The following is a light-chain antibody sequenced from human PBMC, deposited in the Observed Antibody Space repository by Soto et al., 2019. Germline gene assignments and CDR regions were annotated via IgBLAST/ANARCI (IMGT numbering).Light chain of an antibody. V-gene: IGKV3-20*01. CDR2: GAS. Sequence: EIVLTQSPGTLSLSPGERATLYCRVSQSVSSNYLAWYQQKPGQAPRLLIYGASSRATGIPDRFSGSGSGTDFTLTFSRLEPEDFAVYYCQQYGSSRWTFGQGTKVDI. J-gene: IGKJ1*01. CDR1: QSVSSNY. CDR3: QQYGSSRWT.